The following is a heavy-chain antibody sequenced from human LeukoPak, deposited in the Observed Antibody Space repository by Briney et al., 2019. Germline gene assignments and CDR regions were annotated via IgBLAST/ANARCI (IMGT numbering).Heavy chain of an antibody. CDR3: ARPLDSGSYMAGFDP. CDR2: IIPIFGTA. V-gene: IGHV1-69*13. D-gene: IGHD1-26*01. Sequence: SVKVSCKASGGTFSSYAISWVRQAPGQGLEWMGRIIPIFGTANYAQKFQGRVTITADESTSTAYMELSSLRSEDTAVYYCARPLDSGSYMAGFDPWGQGTLVTVSS. CDR1: GGTFSSYA. J-gene: IGHJ5*02.